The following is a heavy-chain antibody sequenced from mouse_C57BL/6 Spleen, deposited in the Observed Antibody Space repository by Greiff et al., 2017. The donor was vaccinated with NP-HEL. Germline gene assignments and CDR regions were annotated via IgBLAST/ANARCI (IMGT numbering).Heavy chain of an antibody. J-gene: IGHJ3*01. CDR2: ISYDGSN. V-gene: IGHV3-6*01. CDR1: GYSITSGYY. D-gene: IGHD2-5*01. CDR3: AREHLYSNWAWFAY. Sequence: EVQLQQSGPGLVKPSQSLSLTCSVTGYSITSGYYWNWIRQFPGNKLEWMGYISYDGSNNYNPSLKNRISITRDTSKNQFFLKLNSVTTEDTATYYCAREHLYSNWAWFAYWGQGTLVTVSA.